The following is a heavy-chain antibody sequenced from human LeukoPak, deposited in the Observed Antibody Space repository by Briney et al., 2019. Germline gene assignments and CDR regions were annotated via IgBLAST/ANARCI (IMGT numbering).Heavy chain of an antibody. CDR1: GYSISSGYY. CDR3: ARLNGLTDY. Sequence: SETLSLTCTVSGYSISSGYYWGWIRQPPGKGLEWIGSIYHSGNTYYNPSPKSRVTMSVDTSKNQFSLKLSSVTAADTAVYYCARLNGLTDYWGQGTLVTVSS. J-gene: IGHJ4*02. D-gene: IGHD3-22*01. V-gene: IGHV4-38-2*02. CDR2: IYHSGNT.